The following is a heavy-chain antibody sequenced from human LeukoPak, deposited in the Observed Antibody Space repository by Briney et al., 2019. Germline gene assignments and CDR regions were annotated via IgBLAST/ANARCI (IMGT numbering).Heavy chain of an antibody. V-gene: IGHV1-3*01. CDR2: INAGNGNT. CDR1: GYTFTSYA. D-gene: IGHD3-10*01. CDR3: ARDRGEVPSDY. J-gene: IGHJ4*02. Sequence: ASVKVSCKASGYTFTSYAMHWVRQAPGQRLEWMGWINAGNGNTKYSQKFQGRVTITRDTSASTAYMELSSLRSEDTVVYYCARDRGEVPSDYWGQGTLVTVSS.